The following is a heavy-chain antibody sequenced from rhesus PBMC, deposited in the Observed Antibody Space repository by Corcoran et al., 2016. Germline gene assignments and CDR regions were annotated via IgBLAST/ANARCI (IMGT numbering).Heavy chain of an antibody. CDR2: ITDNGRT. J-gene: IGHJ2*01. V-gene: IGHV4-122*02. CDR3: ARMNTVYWYFDL. CDR1: GGSISSGYYY. D-gene: IGHD4-23*01. Sequence: QVQLQESGPGLVKPSATLSLTCAVSGGSISSGYYYWSWIRQPPGKGLEWMGYITDNGRTTYYPSLKSRVTISRETSKNQFSLKLSSVTAADTDVYYCARMNTVYWYFDLWGPGTPITISS.